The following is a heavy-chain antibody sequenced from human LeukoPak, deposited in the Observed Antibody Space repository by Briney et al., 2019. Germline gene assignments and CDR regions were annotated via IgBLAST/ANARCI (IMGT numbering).Heavy chain of an antibody. CDR1: GFTFSSYA. CDR3: ARDKDYDFWSGYLLPGDY. D-gene: IGHD3-3*01. Sequence: PGGSLRLSCAASGFTFSSYAMHWVRQAPGKGLEWVVVISYDGSNKYYADSVKGRFTISRDNSKNTLYLRMNSLRAEDTAVYYCARDKDYDFWSGYLLPGDYWGQGTLVTVSS. V-gene: IGHV3-30-3*01. CDR2: ISYDGSNK. J-gene: IGHJ4*02.